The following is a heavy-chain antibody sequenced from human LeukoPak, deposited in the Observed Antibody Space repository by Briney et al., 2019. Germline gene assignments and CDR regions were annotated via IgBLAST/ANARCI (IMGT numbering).Heavy chain of an antibody. D-gene: IGHD5-12*01. CDR2: INPSCGST. Sequence: ASVKVSCKASGYTLTSYYMHWVRQPPGQGLEWVGIINPSCGSTNYAHKFQGRLTITRDMSTRTLYMEMMSLGVADTAVYYCANQESLRFNWNAFDIWGQGTMVTVSS. V-gene: IGHV1-46*01. CDR3: ANQESLRFNWNAFDI. CDR1: GYTLTSYY. J-gene: IGHJ3*02.